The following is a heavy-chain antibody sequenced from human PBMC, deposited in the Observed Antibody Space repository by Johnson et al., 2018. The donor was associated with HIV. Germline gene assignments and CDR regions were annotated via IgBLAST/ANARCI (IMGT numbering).Heavy chain of an antibody. CDR1: GFTFSSYA. J-gene: IGHJ3*02. CDR3: SRATSGWSLGGAFDI. V-gene: IGHV3-7*03. D-gene: IGHD6-19*01. Sequence: VQLLESGGGLVQPGGSLRLSCAASGFTFSSYAMSWVRQAPGKGLEWVADIKQDGSEKYYVDSVRGRFTISRDNAKNSLFLQMNSLRGEDTAVYYCSRATSGWSLGGAFDIWGQGTMVTVSS. CDR2: IKQDGSEK.